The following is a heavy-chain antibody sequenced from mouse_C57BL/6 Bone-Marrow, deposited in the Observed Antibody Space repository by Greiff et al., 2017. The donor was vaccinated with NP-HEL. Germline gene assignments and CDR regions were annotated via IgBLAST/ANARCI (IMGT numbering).Heavy chain of an antibody. Sequence: EVQLVESGGGLVKPGGSLKLSCAASGFTFSSYAMSWVRQTPEKRLEWVATISDGGSYTYYPANVKGRFTLSRDNAKNNLYLQMSHLKSEDTAMYYCARGQDYDYAWFAYWGQGTLVTVSA. J-gene: IGHJ3*01. D-gene: IGHD2-4*01. CDR3: ARGQDYDYAWFAY. CDR1: GFTFSSYA. V-gene: IGHV5-4*01. CDR2: ISDGGSYT.